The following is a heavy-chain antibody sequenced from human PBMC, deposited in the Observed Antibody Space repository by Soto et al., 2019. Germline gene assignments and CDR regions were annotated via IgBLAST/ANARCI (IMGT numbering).Heavy chain of an antibody. Sequence: QVQLQESGPGLVKPSETLSLTCTVSGGSISSYYWSWIRQPPGKGLEWIGYIYYSGSTNYNPSRKSRVTISVDTSKNQFSLKLSSVTAADTAVYYCARMVGGYFDYWGQGTLVTVSS. CDR3: ARMVGGYFDY. CDR1: GGSISSYY. J-gene: IGHJ4*02. D-gene: IGHD3-10*02. V-gene: IGHV4-59*01. CDR2: IYYSGST.